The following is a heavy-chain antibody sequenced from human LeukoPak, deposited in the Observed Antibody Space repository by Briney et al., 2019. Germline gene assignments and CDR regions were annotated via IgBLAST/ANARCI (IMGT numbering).Heavy chain of an antibody. D-gene: IGHD2-15*01. CDR2: INPNSGGT. V-gene: IGHV1-2*02. CDR3: ARDLGVVVVAAVTFDY. Sequence: ASVKVSCKASGYTFTGYYMHWVRQAPGQGLEWMGWINPNSGGTNYAQKLQGRVTMTTDTSTSTAYMELRSLRSDDTAVYYCARDLGVVVVAAVTFDYWGQGTLVTVSS. J-gene: IGHJ4*02. CDR1: GYTFTGYY.